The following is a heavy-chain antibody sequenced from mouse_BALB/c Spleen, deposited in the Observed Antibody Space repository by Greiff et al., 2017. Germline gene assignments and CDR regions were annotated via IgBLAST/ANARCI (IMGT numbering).Heavy chain of an antibody. CDR1: GFTFSSYG. CDR3: ARREGSTYAMDY. V-gene: IGHV5-6*02. J-gene: IGHJ4*01. Sequence: EVKLVESGGDLVKPGGSLKLSCAASGFTFSSYGMSWVRQTPDKRLEWVATISSGGSYTYYPDSVKGRFTISRDNAKNTLYLQMSSLKSEDTAMYYCARREGSTYAMDYWGQGTSVTVSS. CDR2: ISSGGSYT.